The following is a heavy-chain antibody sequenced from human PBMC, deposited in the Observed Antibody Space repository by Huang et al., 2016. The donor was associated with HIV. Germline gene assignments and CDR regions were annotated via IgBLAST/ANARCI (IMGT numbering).Heavy chain of an antibody. V-gene: IGHV3-30*18. CDR3: AKGGSAAAVLDF. CDR2: ISYDAKTK. CDR1: GFTFSSYG. D-gene: IGHD6-13*01. Sequence: QVQLVESGGGVVQPGRSLRISCAASGFTFSSYGMHWVRQAPGKGLEWVAVISYDAKTKDYADSVKGRFSISRDNSKTTVYLQLTSLRLEDTAVYYCAKGGSAAAVLDFWGQGTLVTVSS. J-gene: IGHJ4*02.